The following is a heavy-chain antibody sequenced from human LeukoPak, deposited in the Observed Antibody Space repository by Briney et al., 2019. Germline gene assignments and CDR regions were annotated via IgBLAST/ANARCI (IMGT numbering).Heavy chain of an antibody. CDR1: GGSFSGYD. J-gene: IGHJ3*02. CDR3: AREPLVGATYAFDI. D-gene: IGHD1-26*01. Sequence: PSETLTLTCAVYGGSFSGYDWSWIRQPPGKGLEWIGEINHSGSTNYNPSLKSRVTISVDTSKNQFSLKLSSVTAADTAVYYCAREPLVGATYAFDIWGQGTMVTVSS. CDR2: INHSGST. V-gene: IGHV4-34*01.